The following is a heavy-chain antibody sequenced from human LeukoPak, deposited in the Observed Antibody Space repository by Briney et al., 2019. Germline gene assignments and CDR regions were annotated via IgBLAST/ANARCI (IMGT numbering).Heavy chain of an antibody. D-gene: IGHD4-23*01. J-gene: IGHJ1*01. V-gene: IGHV3-21*01. CDR1: VFTFSSYS. CDR3: VYGGGYFQH. CDR2: ISSSSNNI. Sequence: GGSLRLSCAASVFTFSSYSMDWVRQAPGKGLEGVSSISSSSNNIYYADSVKGQFTISRDNGRNSLYLLMNSLRAEDTAVYYCVYGGGYFQHWGQGTLVTVSS.